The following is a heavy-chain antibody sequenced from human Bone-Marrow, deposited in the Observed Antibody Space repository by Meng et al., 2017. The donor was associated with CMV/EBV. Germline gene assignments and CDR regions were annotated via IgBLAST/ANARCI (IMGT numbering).Heavy chain of an antibody. J-gene: IGHJ4*02. V-gene: IGHV1-2*02. CDR1: YIFMHYY. CDR2: ITPNSGGT. Sequence: YIFMHYYIHWVRQAPGQGLEWMGWITPNSGGTNYAQKFQGRVTMTRDTSIRTAYMELNRLRSDDTAVYYCARGESIWDYDSSGRADYWGQGTLVTVSS. CDR3: ARGESIWDYDSSGRADY. D-gene: IGHD3-22*01.